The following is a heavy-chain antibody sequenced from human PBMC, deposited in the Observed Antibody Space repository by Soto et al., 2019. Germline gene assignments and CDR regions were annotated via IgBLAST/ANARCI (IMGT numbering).Heavy chain of an antibody. Sequence: GGSLRLSCXASGFTFSSYSMNWVRQAPGKGLEWVSYISSSSSTIYYADSVKGRFTISRDNAKNSLYLQMNSLRDEDTAVYYCARDRTYYYGSGSYYNPSFDIWGQGTMVTVSS. CDR1: GFTFSSYS. D-gene: IGHD3-10*01. V-gene: IGHV3-48*02. CDR3: ARDRTYYYGSGSYYNPSFDI. J-gene: IGHJ3*02. CDR2: ISSSSSTI.